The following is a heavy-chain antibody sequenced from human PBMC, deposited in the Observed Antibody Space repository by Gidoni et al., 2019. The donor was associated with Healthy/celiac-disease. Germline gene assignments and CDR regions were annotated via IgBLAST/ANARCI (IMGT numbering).Heavy chain of an antibody. J-gene: IGHJ5*02. D-gene: IGHD3-10*01. CDR2: ISGSGGST. CDR1: GFTFSSYA. Sequence: EVQLLESGGGLVQPGGSLRLSCAASGFTFSSYAMSWVRQAPGKGLEWVSAISGSGGSTYYADSVKGRFTISRDNSKNTLYLQMNSLRAEDTAVYYCAKAAEVYGSGRDEWFDPWGQGTLVTVSS. V-gene: IGHV3-23*01. CDR3: AKAAEVYGSGRDEWFDP.